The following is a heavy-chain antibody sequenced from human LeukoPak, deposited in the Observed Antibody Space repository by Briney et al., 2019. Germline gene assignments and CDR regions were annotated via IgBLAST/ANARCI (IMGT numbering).Heavy chain of an antibody. CDR1: GFTFSDYY. CDR2: ISSSGSTI. J-gene: IGHJ6*02. V-gene: IGHV3-11*01. CDR3: ARERIPPSWYSSGWYGGYDGMDV. D-gene: IGHD6-19*01. Sequence: GGSLRLSCAASGFTFSDYYMSWIRQAPGKGLEWVSYISSSGSTIYYADSVKGRFTISRDNAKNSLYLQMNSLRAEDTAVYYCARERIPPSWYSSGWYGGYDGMDVWGQGTTVTVSS.